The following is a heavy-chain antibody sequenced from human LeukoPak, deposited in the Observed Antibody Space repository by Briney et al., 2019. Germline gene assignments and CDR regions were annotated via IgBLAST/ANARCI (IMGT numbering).Heavy chain of an antibody. CDR1: GDSVSSNSAA. CDR2: TYFRSKWYH. J-gene: IGHJ3*02. V-gene: IGHV6-1*01. Sequence: SQTLSLTCAISGDSVSSNSAAWSWIRQSPSRGLEWLGRTYFRSKWYHDYAVAVKSRITLNPDTSKNQFSLQLNSVTPEDTAVYYCARGGRGGNVFDIWGQGTMVTVSS. CDR3: ARGGRGGNVFDI. D-gene: IGHD1-26*01.